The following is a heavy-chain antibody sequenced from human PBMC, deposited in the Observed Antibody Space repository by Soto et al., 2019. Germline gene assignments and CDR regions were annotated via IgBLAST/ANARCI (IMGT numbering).Heavy chain of an antibody. D-gene: IGHD3-3*01. J-gene: IGHJ6*02. V-gene: IGHV3-33*06. CDR3: AKEVWSGPMDV. Sequence: PGGSLRHCGGESEFIFSGCRMHWVRQAPGKGLEWVAVIWYDGSYKYYADSVRGRFTISRDNSMNTLYLQMNSLRAEDTGVYYCAKEVWSGPMDVWGQGTTVTVSS. CDR1: EFIFSGCR. CDR2: IWYDGSYK.